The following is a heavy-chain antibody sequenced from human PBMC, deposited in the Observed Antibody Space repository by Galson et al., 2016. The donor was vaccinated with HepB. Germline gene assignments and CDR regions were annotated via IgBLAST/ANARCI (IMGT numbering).Heavy chain of an antibody. Sequence: SLRLSCAASGFTFSSYGMHWVRRAPGKGLEWVAFISYDGSNKKYADSVKGRFTISRDNAKNSLYLHMNSLRVDDTALYYCARRMLVGAGFDYWGQGALVTVSS. CDR2: ISYDGSNK. D-gene: IGHD1-26*01. CDR1: GFTFSSYG. J-gene: IGHJ4*02. V-gene: IGHV3-30*03. CDR3: ARRMLVGAGFDY.